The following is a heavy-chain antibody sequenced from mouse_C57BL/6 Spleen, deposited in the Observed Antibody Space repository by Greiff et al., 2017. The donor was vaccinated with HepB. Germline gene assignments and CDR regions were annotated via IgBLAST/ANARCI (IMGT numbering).Heavy chain of an antibody. CDR2: INPNNGGT. CDR3: ARSDWDEYFDV. D-gene: IGHD4-1*01. Sequence: EVQLQQSGPELVKPGASVKIPCKASGYTFTDYNMDWVKQSHGKSLEWIGDINPNNGGTIYNQKFKGKATLTVDKSSSTAYMELRSLTSEDTAFYYCARSDWDEYFDVWGTGTTVTVSS. CDR1: GYTFTDYN. V-gene: IGHV1-18*01. J-gene: IGHJ1*03.